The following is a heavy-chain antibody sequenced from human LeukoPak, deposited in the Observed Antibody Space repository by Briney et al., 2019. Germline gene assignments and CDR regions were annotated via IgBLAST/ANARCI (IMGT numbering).Heavy chain of an antibody. CDR3: GRQGYTASYYFFDY. V-gene: IGHV4-4*07. Sequence: KTSETLSLTCTVSSGSIRSHYWGWVRQPPGKGLEWIGRIYTTGTTRYNPSLKSRVTMSVDTSTNQFSLNLRSMTAADMAVYYCGRQGYTASYYFFDYWSQGTLVAVS. CDR1: SGSIRSHY. D-gene: IGHD1-26*01. J-gene: IGHJ4*02. CDR2: IYTTGTT.